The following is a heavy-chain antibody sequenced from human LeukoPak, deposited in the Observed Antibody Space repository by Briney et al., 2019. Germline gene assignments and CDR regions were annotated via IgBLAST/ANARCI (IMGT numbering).Heavy chain of an antibody. V-gene: IGHV3-33*08. D-gene: IGHD3-22*01. CDR2: IWYDGSNK. CDR3: ARDQGTYYYDSSGYYGDAFDI. Sequence: GGSLRLSCAASGFTFSSYAMHWVRQAPGKGLEWVAVIWYDGSNKYYADSVKGRFTISRDNSKNTLYLQMNSLRAEDTAVYYCARDQGTYYYDSSGYYGDAFDIWGQGTMVTVSS. J-gene: IGHJ3*02. CDR1: GFTFSSYA.